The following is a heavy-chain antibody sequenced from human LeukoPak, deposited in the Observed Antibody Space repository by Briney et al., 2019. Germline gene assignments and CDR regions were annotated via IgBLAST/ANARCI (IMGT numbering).Heavy chain of an antibody. Sequence: QAGGSLRLSCAASGFTFSSYAMSWVRQAPGKGLEWVSGLSGSGGSTDYADSVKGRFTVSRDNSKNTLFLQMNSLRAEDTAIYYCAKERDYGPADYWGQGTLVTVSS. CDR2: LSGSGGST. J-gene: IGHJ4*02. V-gene: IGHV3-23*01. CDR3: AKERDYGPADY. CDR1: GFTFSSYA. D-gene: IGHD4/OR15-4a*01.